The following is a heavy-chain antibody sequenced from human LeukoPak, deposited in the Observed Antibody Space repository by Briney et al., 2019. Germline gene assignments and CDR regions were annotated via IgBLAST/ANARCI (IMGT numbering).Heavy chain of an antibody. V-gene: IGHV3-21*01. CDR2: ISSSSSYI. CDR1: GFAFSTYS. CDR3: ARVRRAKRQNRYYFYYYMDV. D-gene: IGHD1-14*01. J-gene: IGHJ6*03. Sequence: GGSLRLSCAASGFAFSTYSLTWVRQAPGKGLEWVSSISSSSSYIYYADSVKGRFTISRDNAKNSLYLQMNSLRAEDTAVHFCARVRRAKRQNRYYFYYYMDVWGKGTTVTVSS.